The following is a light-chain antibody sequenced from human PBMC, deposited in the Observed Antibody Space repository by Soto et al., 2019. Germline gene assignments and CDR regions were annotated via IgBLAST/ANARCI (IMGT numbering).Light chain of an antibody. CDR1: QSVSSY. J-gene: IGKJ5*01. Sequence: EIVLTQSPATLSLSPGGRATLSCRASQSVSSYLAWYQQKPGQAPRLLIYDASNRATGIPARFSGSGSGTDFTLTISSLEPEDFAVYYCQQRSNWPSITFGQGTRLEI. CDR3: QQRSNWPSIT. V-gene: IGKV3-11*01. CDR2: DAS.